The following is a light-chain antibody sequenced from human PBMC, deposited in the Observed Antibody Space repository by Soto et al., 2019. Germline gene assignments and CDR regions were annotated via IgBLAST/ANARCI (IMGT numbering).Light chain of an antibody. CDR3: ASYTRTTTLV. Sequence: QSVLTQPASVSRSPGQSITISCTGTISDIGGYNFISWYQHHPGKAPKLVIYDVNNRPSGISYRFSGSKSGNTASLTISGRQAEDESDYYCASYTRTTTLVFGGGTKLTVL. CDR2: DVN. J-gene: IGLJ2*01. CDR1: ISDIGGYNF. V-gene: IGLV2-14*01.